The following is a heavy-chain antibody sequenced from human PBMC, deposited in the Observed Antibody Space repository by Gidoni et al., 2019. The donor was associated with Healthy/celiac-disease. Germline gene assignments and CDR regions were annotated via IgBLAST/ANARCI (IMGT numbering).Heavy chain of an antibody. J-gene: IGHJ4*02. V-gene: IGHV1-24*01. CDR1: GYTLPELY. CDR3: ATVGVGLYYYDSSGYHGYFDY. Sequence: QVQLVQSGAEVKKHGASVKVSCKVSGYTLPELYMHWVRQAPGKVLEWMGGFDPEDCETIYAQKVQGRVTMTEDTSTDTAYMELSSLRSEDTAVYYCATVGVGLYYYDSSGYHGYFDYWGQVTLVTVSS. CDR2: FDPEDCET. D-gene: IGHD3-22*01.